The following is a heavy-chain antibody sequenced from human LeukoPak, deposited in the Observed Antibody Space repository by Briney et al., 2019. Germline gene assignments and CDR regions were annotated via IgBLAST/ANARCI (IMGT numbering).Heavy chain of an antibody. CDR2: IRSKAYGGTT. Sequence: PGRSLRLSCTASGFTFGDYAMSWVRQAPGKGLEWVGFIRSKAYGGTTEYAASVKGRFTISRDDSKSIAYLQMNSLKTEDTAVYYCTRAPYYDILIGYYRKTYYFDYWGQGTLVTVSS. D-gene: IGHD3-9*01. CDR1: GFTFGDYA. CDR3: TRAPYYDILIGYYRKTYYFDY. V-gene: IGHV3-49*04. J-gene: IGHJ4*02.